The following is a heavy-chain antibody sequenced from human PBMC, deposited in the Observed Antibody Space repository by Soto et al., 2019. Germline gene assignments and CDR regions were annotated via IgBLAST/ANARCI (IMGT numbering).Heavy chain of an antibody. J-gene: IGHJ6*03. CDR2: ISSSGSTI. Sequence: GGSLRLSCAASGFTFSDYYMSWIRQAPGKGLEWVSYISSSGSTIYYADSVKGRFTISRDNAKNSLYLQMNSLRAEDTAVYYCATARTTVIPVHYYYMDVWGKGTTVTVSS. CDR3: ATARTTVIPVHYYYMDV. D-gene: IGHD4-17*01. V-gene: IGHV3-11*01. CDR1: GFTFSDYY.